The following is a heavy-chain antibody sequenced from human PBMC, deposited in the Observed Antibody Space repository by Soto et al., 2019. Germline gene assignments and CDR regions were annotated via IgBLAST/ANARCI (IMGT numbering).Heavy chain of an antibody. J-gene: IGHJ3*02. V-gene: IGHV3-23*01. D-gene: IGHD7-27*01. Sequence: EVQLLESGGGLVQPGGSLRLSCAASGFTFSVFAMSWVRQAPGKGLELVSTISGRGENTYYAASVKGRFTISRDNSKDTLNLQMNSLRGEDTAVYYCAKDRGTGDYGVNAVDIWGQGTMVTVAS. CDR3: AKDRGTGDYGVNAVDI. CDR2: ISGRGENT. CDR1: GFTFSVFA.